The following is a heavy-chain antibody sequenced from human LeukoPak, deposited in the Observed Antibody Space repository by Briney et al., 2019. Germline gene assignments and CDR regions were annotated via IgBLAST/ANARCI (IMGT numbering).Heavy chain of an antibody. Sequence: SGESLRLSCAASGFTVSSNYVSWVRQAPGKGLEWVSVIYSGGSTYYADSVKGRFTISRDNSKNTLYLQMNSLRAEDTAVYYCARPGIAVAGTFYFDYWGQGTLVTVSS. CDR3: ARPGIAVAGTFYFDY. D-gene: IGHD6-19*01. V-gene: IGHV3-66*01. J-gene: IGHJ4*02. CDR2: IYSGGST. CDR1: GFTVSSNY.